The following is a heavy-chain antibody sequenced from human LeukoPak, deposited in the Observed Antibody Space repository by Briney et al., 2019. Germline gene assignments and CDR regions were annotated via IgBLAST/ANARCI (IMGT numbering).Heavy chain of an antibody. V-gene: IGHV1-24*01. J-gene: IGHJ4*02. CDR1: GYTLSELS. Sequence: GASVKVSCKVSGYTLSELSMHWVRQAPGEGLEWMGGFDPEDDERVYAQKFQGRVTMTEDTSTDTAYMELSSLRSEDTAIYYCATELRSGYFDYWGQGTLVTVSS. D-gene: IGHD3-22*01. CDR2: FDPEDDER. CDR3: ATELRSGYFDY.